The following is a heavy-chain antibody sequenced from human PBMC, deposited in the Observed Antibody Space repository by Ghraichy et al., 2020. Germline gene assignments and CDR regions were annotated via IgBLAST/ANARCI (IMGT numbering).Heavy chain of an antibody. CDR1: GFSLSTSGMC. D-gene: IGHD2-21*02. J-gene: IGHJ6*02. CDR2: IDWDDDK. Sequence: SGPTQVKPTQTLTLTCTFSGFSLSTSGMCVSWIRQPPGKALEWLALIDWDDDKYYSTSLKTRLTISKDTSKNQVVLTMTNMDPVDTATYYCARMVVTAIRGLGYYYGMDVWGQGTTVTVSS. CDR3: ARMVVTAIRGLGYYYGMDV. V-gene: IGHV2-70*01.